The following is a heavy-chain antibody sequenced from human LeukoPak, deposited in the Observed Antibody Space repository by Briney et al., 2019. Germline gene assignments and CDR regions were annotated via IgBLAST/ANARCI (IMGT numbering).Heavy chain of an antibody. J-gene: IGHJ5*01. V-gene: IGHV4-59*12. D-gene: IGHD3-10*01. Sequence: PSETLSLTCSVSGGYSTNYQWSWIRQSPEKGLEWIGYIYSSRNIKYNSSLKSRVTISVDTSKNQFSLKLSSVTAADTAVYYCARALYGEGSCPGFDSWGQGILVIVSS. CDR3: ARALYGEGSCPGFDS. CDR2: IYSSRNI. CDR1: GGYSTNYQ.